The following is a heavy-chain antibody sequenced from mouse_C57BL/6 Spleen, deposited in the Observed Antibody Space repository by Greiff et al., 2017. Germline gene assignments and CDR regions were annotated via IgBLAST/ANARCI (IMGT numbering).Heavy chain of an antibody. CDR2: ISSGSSTI. CDR3: ARGIYDGYPFAY. D-gene: IGHD2-3*01. CDR1: GFTFSDYE. J-gene: IGHJ3*01. V-gene: IGHV5-17*01. Sequence: EVMLVESGGGLVKPGGSLKLSCAASGFTFSDYEMHWVRQAPEKGLEWVAYISSGSSTIYYADTVKGRFTISRDNAKNTLFLQMTSLRSEDTAMYYCARGIYDGYPFAYWGQGTLVTVSA.